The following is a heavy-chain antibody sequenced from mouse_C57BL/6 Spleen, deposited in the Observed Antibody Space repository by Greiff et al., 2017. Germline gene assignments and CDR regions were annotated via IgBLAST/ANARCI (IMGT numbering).Heavy chain of an antibody. CDR3: ARRELLYWYFDV. D-gene: IGHD2-12*01. Sequence: QVQLQQPGAELVKPGASVKLSCKASGYTFTSYWMHWVKQRPGQGLEWIGMIHPNSGSTNYNEKFKSKATLTVDKSSGTAYMQLSSLTSEDSAVYYCARRELLYWYFDVWGTGTTVTVSS. CDR1: GYTFTSYW. V-gene: IGHV1-64*01. CDR2: IHPNSGST. J-gene: IGHJ1*03.